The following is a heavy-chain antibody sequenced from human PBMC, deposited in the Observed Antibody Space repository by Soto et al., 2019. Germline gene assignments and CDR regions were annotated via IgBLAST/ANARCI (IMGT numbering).Heavy chain of an antibody. D-gene: IGHD3-10*01. J-gene: IGHJ4*02. Sequence: EVQLVESGGGLVKPGGSLRLSCAASGFTFSSYSMNWVRQAPGKGLEWVSSISSSSSYIYYADSVKGRFTISRDNAKNSLYLEKKSLRGEDTAVYYCAGGGGTMVRGVIIAQALGYWGQGTLVTVSS. V-gene: IGHV3-21*01. CDR2: ISSSSSYI. CDR3: AGGGGTMVRGVIIAQALGY. CDR1: GFTFSSYS.